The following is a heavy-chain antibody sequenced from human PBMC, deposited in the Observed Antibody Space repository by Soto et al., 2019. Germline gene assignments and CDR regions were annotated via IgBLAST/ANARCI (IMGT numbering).Heavy chain of an antibody. Sequence: PGGSLRLSCAASGFTFSTYEFNWVRQAPGRGLEWISYISVSGNIIKYAESVKGRFTISRDNAENSLHLHMNNLRVDDTALYFCVRDTMRASAAASLDYWGQGTQVTAPQ. D-gene: IGHD2-2*01. CDR1: GFTFSTYE. CDR3: VRDTMRASAAASLDY. J-gene: IGHJ4*02. V-gene: IGHV3-48*03. CDR2: ISVSGNII.